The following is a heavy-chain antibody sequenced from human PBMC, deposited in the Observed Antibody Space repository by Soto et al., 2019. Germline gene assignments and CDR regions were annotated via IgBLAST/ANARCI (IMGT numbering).Heavy chain of an antibody. CDR3: ARGGGLIAVAGHRGYYYGMDV. CDR1: GGSFSGYY. J-gene: IGHJ6*02. CDR2: INHSGST. Sequence: KLSETLSLTCAVYGGSFSGYYWSWIRQPPGKGLEWIGEINHSGSTNYNPSLKSRVTISVDTSKNQFSLKLSSVTAADTAVYYCARGGGLIAVAGHRGYYYGMDVWGQGTTVTVSS. V-gene: IGHV4-34*01. D-gene: IGHD6-19*01.